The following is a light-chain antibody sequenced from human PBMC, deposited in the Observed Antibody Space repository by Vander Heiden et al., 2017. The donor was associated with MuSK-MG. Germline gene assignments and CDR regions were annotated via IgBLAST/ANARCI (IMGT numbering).Light chain of an antibody. CDR1: SSDVGVYNY. CDR2: DVT. J-gene: IGLJ3*02. V-gene: IGLV2-14*03. Sequence: SALTQPASVSGSPGQSITISCTETSSDVGVYNYVSWYQQHPGKAPKLIIYDVTSRPSGVSNRFSGSKSRTTASLTISGLQAEDEADYYCSSYTTTGIWVFGGGTKLTVL. CDR3: SSYTTTGIWV.